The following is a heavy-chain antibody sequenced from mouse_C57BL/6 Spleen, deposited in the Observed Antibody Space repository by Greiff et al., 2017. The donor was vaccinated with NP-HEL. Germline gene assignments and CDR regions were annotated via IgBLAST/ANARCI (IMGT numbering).Heavy chain of an antibody. J-gene: IGHJ4*01. CDR1: GFTFSDYG. D-gene: IGHD2-5*01. CDR2: ISSGSSTI. Sequence: EVMLVESGGGLVKPGGSLKLSCAASGFTFSDYGMHWVRQAPEKGLEWVAYISSGSSTIYYADTVKGRFTISRDNAKNTLFLQMTSLRSEDTAMYYCARSNPYYYAMDYWGQGTSVTVSS. CDR3: ARSNPYYYAMDY. V-gene: IGHV5-17*01.